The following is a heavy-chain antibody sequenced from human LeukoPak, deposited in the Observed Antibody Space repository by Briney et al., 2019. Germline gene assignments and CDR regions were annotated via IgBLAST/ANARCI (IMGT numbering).Heavy chain of an antibody. Sequence: GGSLRLSCEAPGFTFNTYWMSWVRQAPGKGLEWVASIKHDGSENYYVDSVNGRFTISRDNAKNSLFLQMTNLRVEDTAVYYCAKGKVNHDGALDAWGQGTLVTVSS. V-gene: IGHV3-7*01. D-gene: IGHD2-21*01. CDR1: GFTFNTYW. CDR2: IKHDGSEN. CDR3: AKGKVNHDGALDA. J-gene: IGHJ3*01.